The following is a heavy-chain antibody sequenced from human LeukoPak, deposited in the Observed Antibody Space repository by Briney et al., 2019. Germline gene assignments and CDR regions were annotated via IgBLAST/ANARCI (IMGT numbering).Heavy chain of an antibody. CDR2: IIPIFGTA. V-gene: IGHV1-69*13. CDR3: ARGSGYCGGDCYMNY. Sequence: SVKVSCKASGGTFSSYAISWVRQAPGQGLEWMGGIIPIFGTANYAQKFQGRVTITADESTSTAYMELSSLRSEDTAVYYCARGSGYCGGDCYMNYWGQGTLVTVSS. CDR1: GGTFSSYA. D-gene: IGHD2-21*02. J-gene: IGHJ4*02.